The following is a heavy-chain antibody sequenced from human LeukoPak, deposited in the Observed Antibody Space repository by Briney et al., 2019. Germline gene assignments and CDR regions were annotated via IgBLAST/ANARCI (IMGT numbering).Heavy chain of an antibody. CDR2: IYYSGNT. Sequence: PSETLSLTCTVSGGSISNTNYYWGWIRQPTGRGLEWIGNIYYSGNTYYNSSLKSRVTISVDTSKNQFSLKLSSVTAADTAVYYCASLLNGGVAHWFDPWGQGTLVTVSS. J-gene: IGHJ5*02. CDR3: ASLLNGGVAHWFDP. CDR1: GGSISNTNYY. D-gene: IGHD7-27*01. V-gene: IGHV4-39*01.